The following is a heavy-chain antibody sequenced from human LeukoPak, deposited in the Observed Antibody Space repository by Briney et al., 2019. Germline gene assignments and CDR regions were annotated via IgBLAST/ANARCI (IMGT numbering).Heavy chain of an antibody. J-gene: IGHJ4*02. CDR3: AKGVMTMVVTYSDY. V-gene: IGHV3-23*01. Sequence: GGSLRLSCAASGFTFTTRAMTWVRQAPGKGLEWVSSISGSAITTHYADSVKGRFTISRDNSKNTLFLQMNNLRAEDTAVYYCAKGVMTMVVTYSDYWGRGTLVTVSS. D-gene: IGHD4-23*01. CDR2: ISGSAITT. CDR1: GFTFTTRA.